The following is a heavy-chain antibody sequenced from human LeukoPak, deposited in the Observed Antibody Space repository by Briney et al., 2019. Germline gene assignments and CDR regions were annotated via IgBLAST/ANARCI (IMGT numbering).Heavy chain of an antibody. Sequence: SETLSLTCTVSGGSISSYYWSWIRQPAGKGLEWIGRIYTSGSTYYNPSLKSRVTISVDTSKNQFSLKLSSVTAADTAVYYCAREGKITMVRGVIRYYYMDVWGKGTTVTVSS. J-gene: IGHJ6*03. CDR1: GGSISSYY. V-gene: IGHV4-4*07. CDR3: AREGKITMVRGVIRYYYMDV. D-gene: IGHD3-10*01. CDR2: IYTSGST.